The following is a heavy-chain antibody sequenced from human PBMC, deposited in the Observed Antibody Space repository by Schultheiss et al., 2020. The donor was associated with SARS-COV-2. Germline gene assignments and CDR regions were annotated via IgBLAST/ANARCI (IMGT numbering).Heavy chain of an antibody. CDR2: ISSSSSYI. D-gene: IGHD2-2*01. Sequence: GGSLRLSCAASGFTFSSYEMNWVRQAPGKGLEWVSYISSSSSYIYYADSVKGRFTISRDNAKNSLYLQMNSLRAEDTAVYYCARGVVVRSMDVWGQGTTVTVSS. J-gene: IGHJ6*02. V-gene: IGHV3-21*05. CDR3: ARGVVVRSMDV. CDR1: GFTFSSYE.